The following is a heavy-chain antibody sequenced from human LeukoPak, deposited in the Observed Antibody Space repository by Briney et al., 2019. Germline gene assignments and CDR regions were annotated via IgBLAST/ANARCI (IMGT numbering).Heavy chain of an antibody. CDR3: ARDLVTVTKGFDI. J-gene: IGHJ3*02. V-gene: IGHV4-59*11. D-gene: IGHD4-17*01. CDR1: DDSFSSHY. Sequence: PSETLSLTCAVSDDSFSSHYWTWIRHPPGKGLEWNGYISYIVSTNYNPSLKSRVTISIDTSKNQLSLKLSSVTAADMGVYYCARDLVTVTKGFDIWGQGTMVSVSS. CDR2: ISYIVST.